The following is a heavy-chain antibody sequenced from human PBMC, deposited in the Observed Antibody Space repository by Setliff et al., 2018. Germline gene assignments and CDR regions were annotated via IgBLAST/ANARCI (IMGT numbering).Heavy chain of an antibody. J-gene: IGHJ6*03. Sequence: GGSLRLSCGASGFTFSTHAMHWVRQAPGKGLEWVAMIWSDGINKFYGGPVKGRFIVSRDNSKNTVFLQMNDLRVEDTAVYYCVRTDYSDGRYSMDVWGKGTTVTVSS. D-gene: IGHD6-19*01. CDR1: GFTFSTHA. CDR2: IWSDGINK. V-gene: IGHV3-33*03. CDR3: VRTDYSDGRYSMDV.